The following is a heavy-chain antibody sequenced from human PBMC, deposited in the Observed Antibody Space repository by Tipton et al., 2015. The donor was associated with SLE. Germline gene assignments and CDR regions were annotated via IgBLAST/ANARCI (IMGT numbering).Heavy chain of an antibody. J-gene: IGHJ4*02. CDR1: GGSINSYY. CDR3: ARDPGGSYLDY. D-gene: IGHD1-26*01. CDR2: IYYGGSS. Sequence: GLVKPSETLSLTCTVSGGSINSYYWSWIQQPPGRGLEWIGYIYYGGSSNYNPSLKSRVTISADTSKNQFSLKLNSVTAADTAVYYCARDPGGSYLDYWGQGTLVTVSS. V-gene: IGHV4-59*01.